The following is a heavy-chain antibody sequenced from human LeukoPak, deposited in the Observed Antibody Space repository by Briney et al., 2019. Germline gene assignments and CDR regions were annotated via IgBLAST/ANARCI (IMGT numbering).Heavy chain of an antibody. CDR3: ARESSSSWYRAYYYYYMDA. CDR2: ISSSSSTI. CDR1: GFTFSSYE. D-gene: IGHD6-13*01. V-gene: IGHV3-48*03. J-gene: IGHJ6*03. Sequence: GGSLRLSCAASGFTFSSYEMNWVRQAPGKGLEWVSYISSSSSTIYYADSVKGRFTISRDNAKNSLYLQMNSLRAEDTAVYYCARESSSSWYRAYYYYYMDAWGKGTTVTVSS.